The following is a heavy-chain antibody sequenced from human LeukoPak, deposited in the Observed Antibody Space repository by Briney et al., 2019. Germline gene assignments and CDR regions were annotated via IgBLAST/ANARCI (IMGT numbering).Heavy chain of an antibody. CDR3: AKDGNSITMINHHDY. J-gene: IGHJ4*02. CDR2: ISGSGGRT. Sequence: GGSLRLSCAASGFTFSSYAMSWVRQAPGKGLEWVSAISGSGGRTYYADSVKGRFTISRDNSKNTLYLQMNSLRAEDTAVYYCAKDGNSITMINHHDYWGQGTLVTVSS. CDR1: GFTFSSYA. V-gene: IGHV3-23*01. D-gene: IGHD3-22*01.